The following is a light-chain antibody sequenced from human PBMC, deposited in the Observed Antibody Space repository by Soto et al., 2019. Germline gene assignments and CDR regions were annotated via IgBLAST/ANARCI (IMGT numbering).Light chain of an antibody. CDR1: STDVGAHDF. J-gene: IGLJ1*01. V-gene: IGLV2-14*03. CDR3: SSYTIYTTYV. Sequence: QSALAQPASVSGSPGQSIAISCTGTSTDVGAHDFVSWYQHHPGKAPKLIIYGVSDRPSGVSDRFSGSKSANTASLTISGLQPEDEADYYCSSYTIYTTYVFGTGTKVTVL. CDR2: GVS.